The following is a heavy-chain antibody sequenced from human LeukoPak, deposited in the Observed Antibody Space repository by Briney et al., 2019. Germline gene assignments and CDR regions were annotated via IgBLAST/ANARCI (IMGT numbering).Heavy chain of an antibody. CDR3: ARLAVGGAVAI. CDR2: INPSVGTP. CDR1: GYTFTNYY. J-gene: IGHJ3*02. V-gene: IGHV1-46*01. D-gene: IGHD3-16*01. Sequence: ASVNVSCKASGYTFTNYYMHLVRQAPGQGLEWMGTINPSVGTPSYAQKFQARVTTARDTPTSTVYMELRSLRSEDAAVNYCARLAVGGAVAICSQGTMVTVSS.